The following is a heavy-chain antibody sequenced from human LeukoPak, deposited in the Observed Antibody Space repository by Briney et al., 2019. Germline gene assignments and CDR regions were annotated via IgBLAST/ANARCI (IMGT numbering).Heavy chain of an antibody. CDR1: GFTISSYG. CDR2: ISSRADST. Sequence: GGSLRLSCTASGFTISSYGISWVRQAPGKGLEWVSAISSRADSTYYADSVKGWFTISKDISKNTLYLQMDSLRAEDTAIYYCAKDSPVCTYWGQGTLVTVSS. J-gene: IGHJ4*02. V-gene: IGHV3-23*01. D-gene: IGHD2-8*01. CDR3: AKDSPVCTY.